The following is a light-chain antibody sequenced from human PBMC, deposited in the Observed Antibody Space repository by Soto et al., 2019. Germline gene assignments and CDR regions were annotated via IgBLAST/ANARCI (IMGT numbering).Light chain of an antibody. J-gene: IGLJ2*01. CDR2: SNN. CDR3: AAWDDSLNGVV. Sequence: QSVLTQPPSASGTPGQRVTISCSGSSSNIGSKTVNWYQQLPGTAPKPLIYSNNQRPSGVPDRFSGSKSGTSASLAISGLQSEDEADYYCAAWDDSLNGVVFGGGTQLTVL. V-gene: IGLV1-44*01. CDR1: SSNIGSKT.